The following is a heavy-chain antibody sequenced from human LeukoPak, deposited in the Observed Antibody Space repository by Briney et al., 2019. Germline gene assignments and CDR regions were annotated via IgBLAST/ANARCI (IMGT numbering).Heavy chain of an antibody. D-gene: IGHD3-10*01. V-gene: IGHV3-23*01. CDR1: GFTFSSYA. CDR2: ISGSGGST. Sequence: PGGSLRLSCAASGFTFSSYAMSWVRQAPGKGLEWVSAISGSGGSTYYADSVKGRFTISRDNSKNTLYLQMNSLRAEDTAVYYCAKAGHVLLWFGESIFGAFDIWGQGTMVTVSS. J-gene: IGHJ3*02. CDR3: AKAGHVLLWFGESIFGAFDI.